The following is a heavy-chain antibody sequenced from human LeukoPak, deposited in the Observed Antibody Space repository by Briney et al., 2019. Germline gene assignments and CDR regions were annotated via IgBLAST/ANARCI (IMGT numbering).Heavy chain of an antibody. Sequence: SETLSLTCAVYGGSFSGYYWSWLRQPPGKGLEWIGEINHSGSTNYNPSLKSRVTISVDTSKNQFSLKLSSVTAADTAVYYCARSATVTTFDYWGQGTLVTVSS. CDR1: GGSFSGYY. J-gene: IGHJ4*02. D-gene: IGHD4-11*01. CDR3: ARSATVTTFDY. CDR2: INHSGST. V-gene: IGHV4-34*01.